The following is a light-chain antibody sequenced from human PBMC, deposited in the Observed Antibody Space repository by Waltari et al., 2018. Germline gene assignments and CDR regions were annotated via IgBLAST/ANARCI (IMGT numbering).Light chain of an antibody. CDR3: QQRSTWPPKT. V-gene: IGKV3-11*01. CDR2: DAS. CDR1: QSVSRS. J-gene: IGKJ5*01. Sequence: ETVLTQSPATLSLSPGERATLPCRASQSVSRSLAWYQQKLGQAPGLLIYDASNRATGIPGRFSGSGSGTDFTLTISSLEPEDFAVYCCQQRSTWPPKTFGQGTRLEIK.